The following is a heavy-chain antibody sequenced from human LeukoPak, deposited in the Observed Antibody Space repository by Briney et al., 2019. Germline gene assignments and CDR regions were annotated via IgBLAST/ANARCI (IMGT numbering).Heavy chain of an antibody. CDR2: ISRSGSTK. Sequence: AGGSLRLSCAASGFTFSDYNMRWIRQAPGKGLEWVSSISRSGSTKYYADSVKGRFTISRDNAKNSLFLQMNSLRAEDTAVYYCARDSNVLLWFGELLYNAFDIWGQGTMVTVSS. V-gene: IGHV3-11*01. CDR1: GFTFSDYN. CDR3: ARDSNVLLWFGELLYNAFDI. J-gene: IGHJ3*02. D-gene: IGHD3-10*01.